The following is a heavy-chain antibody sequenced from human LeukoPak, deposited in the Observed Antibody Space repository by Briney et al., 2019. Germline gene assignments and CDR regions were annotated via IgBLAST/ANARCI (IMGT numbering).Heavy chain of an antibody. D-gene: IGHD3-3*01. V-gene: IGHV3-7*01. Sequence: PGRSLRLSCAASGFTFSSYGMHWVRQAPGKGLEWVANIKHDGSEKYYVDSVKGRFAISRDNGKNSLYLQMNSLRVEDMAVYYCARAPREWLLGYHFECWGQGTLVTVSS. CDR1: GFTFSSYG. J-gene: IGHJ4*02. CDR3: ARAPREWLLGYHFEC. CDR2: IKHDGSEK.